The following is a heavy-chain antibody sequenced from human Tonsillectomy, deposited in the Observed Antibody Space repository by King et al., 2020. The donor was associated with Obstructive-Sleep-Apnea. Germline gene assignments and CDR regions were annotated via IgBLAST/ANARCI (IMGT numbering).Heavy chain of an antibody. Sequence: VQLQESGPGLEKPSQTLSLTCTVSGGSISSGDYYWSLSRQPPGKGLECIGFFFYSGSNSSNPALNSRVTISVDTSKNQFFLKLSSVTAADTAVYYCATPPGYWGQGTLVTVSS. CDR2: FFYSGSN. CDR1: GGSISSGDYY. V-gene: IGHV4-30-4*01. CDR3: ATPPGY. J-gene: IGHJ4*02.